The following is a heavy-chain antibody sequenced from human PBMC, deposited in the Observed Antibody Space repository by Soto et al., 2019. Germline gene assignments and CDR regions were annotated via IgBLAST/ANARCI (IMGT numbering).Heavy chain of an antibody. CDR1: GGSFSGYY. CDR2: INHSGST. Sequence: QVQLQQWGAGLLKPSETLSLTCAVYGGSFSGYYWSWIRQPPGKGLEWIGEINHSGSTNYNPSLKSRVTISVDTSKNQFSLNLSSVTAADTAVYYCARAAYYYGSGSPNDAFDIWGQGTMVTVSS. J-gene: IGHJ3*02. CDR3: ARAAYYYGSGSPNDAFDI. V-gene: IGHV4-34*01. D-gene: IGHD3-10*01.